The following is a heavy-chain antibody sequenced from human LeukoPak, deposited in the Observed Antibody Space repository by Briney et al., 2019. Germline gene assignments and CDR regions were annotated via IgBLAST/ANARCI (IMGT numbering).Heavy chain of an antibody. J-gene: IGHJ4*02. D-gene: IGHD3-10*01. V-gene: IGHV3-48*04. CDR2: ISSSSYTI. CDR1: GFTFSSYS. Sequence: GGSLRLSCTASGFTFSSYSMNWVRQAPGKGLEWVSYISSSSYTIDYADSVKGRFTISRDNAKNSLYLQMNSLRAEDTAVYYCAILPRGYYYGSGPFDYWGQGTLVTVSS. CDR3: AILPRGYYYGSGPFDY.